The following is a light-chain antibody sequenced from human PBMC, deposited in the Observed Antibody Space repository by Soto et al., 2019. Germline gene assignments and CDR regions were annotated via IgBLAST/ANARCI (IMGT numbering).Light chain of an antibody. CDR3: QHYNTSVEV. J-gene: IGKJ1*01. Sequence: DIQMTHSPSTLSGSVGDRVTIACRASQTISSWLAWYQQKPGKAPKLLIYKASTLKSGVPSRFSGSGSGTEFTLTISSLQPDDFATYTAQHYNTSVEVFGQG. CDR1: QTISSW. CDR2: KAS. V-gene: IGKV1-5*03.